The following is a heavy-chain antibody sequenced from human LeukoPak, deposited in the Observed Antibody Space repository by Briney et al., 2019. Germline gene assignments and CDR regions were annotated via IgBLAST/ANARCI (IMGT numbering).Heavy chain of an antibody. CDR3: ARAYQRLGGLSFPDQ. D-gene: IGHD3-16*02. J-gene: IGHJ5*02. CDR1: GYTSTSYA. V-gene: IGHV7-4-1*02. CDR2: INTNTGNP. Sequence: ASVKVSCNASGYTSTSYAMNWVRQAPGQGLEWMGWINTNTGNPTYAQGFTGRFVFSLDTSVSTTYLQISSLKAEDTAVYYCARAYQRLGGLSFPDQWGQGTLVSVSS.